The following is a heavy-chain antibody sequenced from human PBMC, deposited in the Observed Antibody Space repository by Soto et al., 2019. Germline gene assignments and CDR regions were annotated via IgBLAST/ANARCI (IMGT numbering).Heavy chain of an antibody. CDR2: INAGNGNT. CDR1: GYTFTSYA. Sequence: GASVKVSCKASGYTFTSYAMHWVHQAPGQRLEWMGWINAGNGNTKYSQKFQGRVTITRDTSASTAYVELSSLRSEDTAVYYCARGLNGYLHYFDYWGQGTPVTVSS. J-gene: IGHJ4*02. D-gene: IGHD5-18*01. V-gene: IGHV1-3*01. CDR3: ARGLNGYLHYFDY.